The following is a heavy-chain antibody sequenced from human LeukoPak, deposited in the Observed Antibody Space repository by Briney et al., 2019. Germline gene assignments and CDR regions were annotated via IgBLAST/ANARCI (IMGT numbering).Heavy chain of an antibody. CDR1: GFTFSSYS. Sequence: GGSLRLSCAASGFTFSSYSMNWVRQAPGKGLEWVSYISSSSSTLYYADSVKGRFTISKDNAKKSLYLQMTSLRAEDTAVYYCARNRSMVTSEFDYWGQGTLVTVSS. J-gene: IGHJ4*02. V-gene: IGHV3-48*01. D-gene: IGHD5-18*01. CDR2: ISSSSSTL. CDR3: ARNRSMVTSEFDY.